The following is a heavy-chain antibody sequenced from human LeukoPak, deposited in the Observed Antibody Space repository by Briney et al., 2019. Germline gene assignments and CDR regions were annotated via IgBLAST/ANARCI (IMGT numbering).Heavy chain of an antibody. V-gene: IGHV4-59*01. CDR1: GGSISSYY. J-gene: IGHJ5*02. D-gene: IGHD5-12*01. CDR2: IYYSGST. Sequence: PSETLSLTCTVSGGSISSYYWSWIRQLPGKGLEWIGYIYYSGSTDYNPSLKSRVTISVDTSKNQFSLKLSSVTAADTAVYYCATYSGYDFNWFDPWGQGTLVTVSA. CDR3: ATYSGYDFNWFDP.